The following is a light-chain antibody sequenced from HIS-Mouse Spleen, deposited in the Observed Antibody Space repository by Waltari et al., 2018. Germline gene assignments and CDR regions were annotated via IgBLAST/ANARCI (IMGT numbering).Light chain of an antibody. Sequence: QSVLTQPPSASGTPGQRVTIPCSGSSSNIGSNYVYWYQQLPGPAPKRLIYRKNQRPSGVPDRFSGSKSGTSASLAISGLRSEDEADYYCAAWDDSLSGNWVFGGGTKLTVL. CDR2: RKN. CDR3: AAWDDSLSGNWV. CDR1: SSNIGSNY. J-gene: IGLJ3*02. V-gene: IGLV1-47*01.